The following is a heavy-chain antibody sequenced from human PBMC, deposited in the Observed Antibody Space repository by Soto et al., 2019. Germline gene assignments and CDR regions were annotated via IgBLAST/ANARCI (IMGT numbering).Heavy chain of an antibody. CDR3: AKEGVRRDIVVVPAAISSWFDP. Sequence: GGSLRLSCAASGFTFSSYGMHWVRQAPGKGLEWVAVISYDGSNKYYADSVKGRFTISRDNSKNTLYLQMNSLRAEDTAVYYCAKEGVRRDIVVVPAAISSWFDPWGQGTLVTVSS. J-gene: IGHJ5*02. V-gene: IGHV3-30*18. CDR1: GFTFSSYG. CDR2: ISYDGSNK. D-gene: IGHD2-2*02.